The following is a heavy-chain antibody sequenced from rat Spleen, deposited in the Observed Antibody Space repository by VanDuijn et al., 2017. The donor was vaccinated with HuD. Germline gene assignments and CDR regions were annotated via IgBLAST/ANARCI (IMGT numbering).Heavy chain of an antibody. J-gene: IGHJ2*01. V-gene: IGHV5S10*01. Sequence: EVRLVESGGGLVQPGRSLKLSCEASRFNFSDYTMAWFRQAPEKGLEWVATIFYDGSSTYYRDSVKGRFTISRDNAKNTQYLQMDGLRSEDTATYYCARTLGGGFDYWGQGVMVTVSS. CDR1: RFNFSDYT. CDR2: IFYDGSST. D-gene: IGHD5-1*01. CDR3: ARTLGGGFDY.